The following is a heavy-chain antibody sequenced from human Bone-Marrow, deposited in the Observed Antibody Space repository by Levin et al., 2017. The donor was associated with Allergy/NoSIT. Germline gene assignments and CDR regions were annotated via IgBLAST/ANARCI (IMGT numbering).Heavy chain of an antibody. D-gene: IGHD1-26*01. Sequence: SQTLSLPCPVSGASIRSSYWSWIRQPPGKRLEWIGYIYHTGSTNYNPSLKSRVTISVDTSKNQFSLKLNSVTAADTAVYYCARDRVIVGTTNYYYGMDVWGQGTTVTVSS. V-gene: IGHV4-59*01. CDR2: IYHTGST. CDR1: GASIRSSY. CDR3: ARDRVIVGTTNYYYGMDV. J-gene: IGHJ6*02.